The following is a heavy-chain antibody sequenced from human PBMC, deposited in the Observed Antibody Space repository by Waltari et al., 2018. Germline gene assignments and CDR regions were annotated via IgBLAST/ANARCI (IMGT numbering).Heavy chain of an antibody. V-gene: IGHV3-30*09. Sequence: QVQLVESGGGVVQPGRSLRLSCAASDFTFSSYAMHWVRQAPGKGLEWVAVISYNERNIYYVDSVKGRFAISRDNSKKMLYLQMNSLRPEDTAVYYCARDYCDRTNCHGMDVWGQGTTVTVSS. D-gene: IGHD3-22*01. CDR1: DFTFSSYA. CDR3: ARDYCDRTNCHGMDV. J-gene: IGHJ6*02. CDR2: ISYNERNI.